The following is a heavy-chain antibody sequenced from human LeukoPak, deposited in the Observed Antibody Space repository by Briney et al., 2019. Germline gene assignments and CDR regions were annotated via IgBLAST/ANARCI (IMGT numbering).Heavy chain of an antibody. CDR2: ISSTSSYI. Sequence: GASVKVSCKASGYTFSSYSMNWVRQAPGKGLEWVSSISSTSSYIYYAGSVKGRFTISRENAKNSLYLQMNSLRAEDTAVYYCARDPGIGAAGTVGHFDYWGQGTLVTVSS. D-gene: IGHD6-13*01. J-gene: IGHJ4*02. CDR1: GYTFSSYS. V-gene: IGHV3-21*01. CDR3: ARDPGIGAAGTVGHFDY.